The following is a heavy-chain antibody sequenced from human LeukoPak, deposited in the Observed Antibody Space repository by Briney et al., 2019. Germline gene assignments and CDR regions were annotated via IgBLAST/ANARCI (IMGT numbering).Heavy chain of an antibody. Sequence: GGSLRLPCEASGFTFDDYGMHWVRQAPGKGLEWVSTISWNSASVGYVDSVKGRFTISRDNAKKTLYLQMNSLRPEDTALYYCAKDYGYSSSWYDYWGQGTLVTVSS. CDR1: GFTFDDYG. D-gene: IGHD6-13*01. CDR2: ISWNSASV. V-gene: IGHV3-9*01. CDR3: AKDYGYSSSWYDY. J-gene: IGHJ4*02.